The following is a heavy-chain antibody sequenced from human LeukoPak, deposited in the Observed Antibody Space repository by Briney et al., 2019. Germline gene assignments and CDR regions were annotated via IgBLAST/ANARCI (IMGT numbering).Heavy chain of an antibody. CDR3: AKEGPPFDCGGKPIGWYFDL. V-gene: IGHV3-30*18. D-gene: IGHD4-23*01. Sequence: GGSLRLSCAASGFTFSSYGMHWVRQAPGKGLEWVAVISYDGSNKYYADSVKGRFTISRDNSKNTLYLQMNSLRAEDTAVYYCAKEGPPFDCGGKPIGWYFDLWGRGTLVTVSS. J-gene: IGHJ2*01. CDR2: ISYDGSNK. CDR1: GFTFSSYG.